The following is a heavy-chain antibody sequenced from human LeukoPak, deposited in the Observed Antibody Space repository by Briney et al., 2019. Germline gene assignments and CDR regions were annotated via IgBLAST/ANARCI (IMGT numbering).Heavy chain of an antibody. V-gene: IGHV3-23*01. CDR1: GFTFSSFA. CDR2: ISGSGDST. CDR3: ATNRTTGGHRFDY. Sequence: GGSLRLSCTASGFTFSSFAMSSVRQAPGKGLDWVSAISGSGDSTSYADSVRGRFIISRDNSKNTLYLQMDSLRAEDTAVYYCATNRTTGGHRFDYWGQGTLVTVSS. D-gene: IGHD1-1*01. J-gene: IGHJ4*02.